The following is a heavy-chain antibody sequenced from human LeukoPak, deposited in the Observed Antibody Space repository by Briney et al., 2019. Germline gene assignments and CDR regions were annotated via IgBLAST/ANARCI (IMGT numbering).Heavy chain of an antibody. J-gene: IGHJ5*02. D-gene: IGHD2/OR15-2a*01. V-gene: IGHV3-7*01. CDR1: GFTFGTSW. Sequence: GGSLRLSCAASGFTFGTSWMSWFRRAPGTGLQWVAHTSPNGRDTYYVDSVKGRFTISRDNAKNSLYLQMKSLRAEDTAVYYCARGKTSQNIVTRKTYNWFDPWGQGTLVTVSS. CDR2: TSPNGRDT. CDR3: ARGKTSQNIVTRKTYNWFDP.